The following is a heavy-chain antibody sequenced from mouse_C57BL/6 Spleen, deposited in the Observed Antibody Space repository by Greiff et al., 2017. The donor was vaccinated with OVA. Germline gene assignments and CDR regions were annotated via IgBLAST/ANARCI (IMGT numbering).Heavy chain of an antibody. V-gene: IGHV1-69*01. D-gene: IGHD1-1*01. CDR2: IDPSDSYT. Sequence: VQLQQPGAELVMPGASVKLSCKASGYTFTSYWMHWVKQRPGQGLEWIGEIDPSDSYTNYNQKFKGKSTLTVDKSSSTAYMQLSSLTSEDSAVYYCASGGGSSLYAMDYWGQGTSVTVSS. CDR3: ASGGGSSLYAMDY. J-gene: IGHJ4*01. CDR1: GYTFTSYW.